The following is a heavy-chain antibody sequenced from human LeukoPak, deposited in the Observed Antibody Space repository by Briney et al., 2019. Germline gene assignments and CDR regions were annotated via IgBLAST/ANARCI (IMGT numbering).Heavy chain of an antibody. Sequence: GGSLRLSCAASGFTFSSYDMHWVRQAPGKGLEWVAVISYDGSNKYYADSVRGRFTISRDNSKNTLYLQMNSLRGEDTAVYYCARTRGYYDYGMDVWGRGTTVTVSS. CDR1: GFTFSSYD. J-gene: IGHJ6*04. CDR2: ISYDGSNK. D-gene: IGHD2-15*01. V-gene: IGHV3-30*04. CDR3: ARTRGYYDYGMDV.